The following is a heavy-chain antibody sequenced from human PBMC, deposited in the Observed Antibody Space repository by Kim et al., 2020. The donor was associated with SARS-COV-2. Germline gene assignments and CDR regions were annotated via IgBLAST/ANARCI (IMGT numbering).Heavy chain of an antibody. V-gene: IGHV3-23*01. CDR3: AKATSGVTSPLDC. CDR1: GFTFSNYA. D-gene: IGHD1-1*01. CDR2: ISGSGGST. Sequence: GGSLRLSCAASGFTFSNYAMGWVRQAPGKGLEWVSAISGSGGSTYYAASVKGRFTISRDNSKDTLYLQVNSLRAEDTAVYYCAKATSGVTSPLDCWGQGTLVTVSS. J-gene: IGHJ4*02.